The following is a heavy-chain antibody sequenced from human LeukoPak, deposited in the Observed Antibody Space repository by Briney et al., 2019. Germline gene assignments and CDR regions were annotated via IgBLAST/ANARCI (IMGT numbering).Heavy chain of an antibody. D-gene: IGHD3-22*01. V-gene: IGHV3-7*01. CDR2: INYDGSEN. CDR1: GFTFRNYW. J-gene: IGHJ3*02. Sequence: GGSLRLSCAASGFTFRNYWMTWVRLAPGKGLEWVANINYDGSENHYVDSVKGRFNISRDNVKNSLYLQMYSLRAEDTAVYYCARDPYNRGGYAAFDIWGHGTMVTVSS. CDR3: ARDPYNRGGYAAFDI.